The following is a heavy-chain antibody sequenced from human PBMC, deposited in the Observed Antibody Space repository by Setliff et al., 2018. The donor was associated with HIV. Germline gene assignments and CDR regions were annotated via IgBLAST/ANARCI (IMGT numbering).Heavy chain of an antibody. Sequence: PGGSLRLSCAATGFTFSSYVLHWVRQAPGKGLEWVAVIPYDGSHEYYVDSVKVRFTISRDNSKNTLFLQMNSLRAEDTAVYYCAREGTVRYGYYYYMDVWGKGTTVTVS. D-gene: IGHD4-17*01. CDR2: IPYDGSHE. J-gene: IGHJ6*03. V-gene: IGHV3-30*04. CDR3: AREGTVRYGYYYYMDV. CDR1: GFTFSSYV.